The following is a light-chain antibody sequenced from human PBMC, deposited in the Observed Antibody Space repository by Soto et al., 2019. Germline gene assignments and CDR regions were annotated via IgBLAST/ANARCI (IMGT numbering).Light chain of an antibody. Sequence: EIVMTQSPPTLSVSPGEGVTLSCKASQSISNYLAWYQHKPGLAPRLLINGASIRATGFPARFSGSGSGEDFTLTISSVQSEDFAVYYCQQYLNWPWTFGQGTKVEIK. V-gene: IGKV3-15*01. CDR3: QQYLNWPWT. J-gene: IGKJ1*01. CDR1: QSISNY. CDR2: GAS.